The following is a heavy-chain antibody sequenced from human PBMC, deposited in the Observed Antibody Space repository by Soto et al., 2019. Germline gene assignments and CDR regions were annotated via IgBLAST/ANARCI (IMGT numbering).Heavy chain of an antibody. J-gene: IGHJ3*02. D-gene: IGHD1-26*01. CDR3: AKVLPATGIEGGGDAFDI. CDR2: ISYDGTNK. CDR1: GFTFRSFG. V-gene: IGHV3-30*18. Sequence: GGSLRLSCAASGFTFRSFGMHWIRQAPGKGLEWVALISYDGTNKYYADSVRGRFTISRDNSKNTLYLEMNTLRVEDTAVYYCAKVLPATGIEGGGDAFDIWGQGTMVTVSS.